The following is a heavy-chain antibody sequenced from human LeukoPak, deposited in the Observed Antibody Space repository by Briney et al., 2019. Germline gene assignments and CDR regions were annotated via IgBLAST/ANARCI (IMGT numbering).Heavy chain of an antibody. Sequence: GGSLRLSCAASGFTFSSYSMNWVRQAPGKGLEWVSSISSSSSYIYYADSVKGRFTISRDNAKNSLYLQMNSLRAEDTAVYYCARAEGSYDYTYYYYGMDVWGQGTTVTVSS. V-gene: IGHV3-21*01. D-gene: IGHD3-22*01. CDR1: GFTFSSYS. CDR3: ARAEGSYDYTYYYYGMDV. J-gene: IGHJ6*02. CDR2: ISSSSSYI.